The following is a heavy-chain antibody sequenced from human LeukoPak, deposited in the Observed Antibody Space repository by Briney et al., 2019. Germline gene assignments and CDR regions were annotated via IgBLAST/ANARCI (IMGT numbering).Heavy chain of an antibody. V-gene: IGHV3-23*01. CDR2: IDKNDATT. CDR1: GFTFSNYA. Sequence: GGSLRLSCAASGFTFSNYAMSWVRQAPGEGLEWVSRIDKNDATTNYADSVRGRFTISRDNSKNTLHLQMSSLRAEDTAVYYCAKYNGQLLEQWYYDYWGQGTLVTVSS. D-gene: IGHD1/OR15-1a*01. J-gene: IGHJ4*02. CDR3: AKYNGQLLEQWYYDY.